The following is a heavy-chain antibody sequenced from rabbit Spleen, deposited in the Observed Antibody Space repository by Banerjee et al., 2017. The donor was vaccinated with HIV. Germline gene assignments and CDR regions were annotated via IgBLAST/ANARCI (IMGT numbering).Heavy chain of an antibody. J-gene: IGHJ4*01. CDR1: GFDFSTYG. Sequence: QEQLVESGGGLIQPGGSLKLSCNASGFDFSTYGVSWVRQAPGKGLEWIGYIDGVVGTTYYARWVNGRFTISSHNAQNTLYLQVNSLTAADTATYFCVRGASSSGYYSLWGQGTLVTVS. D-gene: IGHD1-1*01. V-gene: IGHV1S47*01. CDR2: IDGVVGTT. CDR3: VRGASSSGYYSL.